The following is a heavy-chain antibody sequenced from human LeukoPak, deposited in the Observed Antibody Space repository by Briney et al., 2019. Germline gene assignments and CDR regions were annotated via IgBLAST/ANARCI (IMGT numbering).Heavy chain of an antibody. CDR3: ARRRDLYSGSYYPFDY. J-gene: IGHJ4*02. Sequence: GESLKISCQGSGYNFSKYWIGWVRQLPGKGLEWMGIIYPDDSDTRYSPSFQGQVTISADKSISTAYLQWSSLKASDTAMYYCARRRDLYSGSYYPFDYWGQGTLVTVSS. D-gene: IGHD1-26*01. CDR1: GYNFSKYW. CDR2: IYPDDSDT. V-gene: IGHV5-51*01.